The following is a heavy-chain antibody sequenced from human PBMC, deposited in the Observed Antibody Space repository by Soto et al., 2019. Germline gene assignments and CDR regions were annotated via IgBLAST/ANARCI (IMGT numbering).Heavy chain of an antibody. Sequence: GGSLRLSCAASGFTFSSCSMNWVRQAPGKGLEWVSHISSSSSTIYYADSVKGRFTISRDNAKNSLYLQMHSLRDGDTAVYYCARVKVVTATDFWGQGTLVTVSS. CDR1: GFTFSSCS. CDR2: ISSSSSTI. J-gene: IGHJ4*02. D-gene: IGHD2-21*02. V-gene: IGHV3-48*02. CDR3: ARVKVVTATDF.